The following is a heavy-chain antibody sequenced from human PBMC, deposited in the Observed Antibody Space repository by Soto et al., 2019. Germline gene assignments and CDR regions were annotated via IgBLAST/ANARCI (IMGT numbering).Heavy chain of an antibody. V-gene: IGHV5-51*01. CDR3: ARQAAAGKYYYAMDV. CDR2: IYPGDSDT. Sequence: GESLKISCKGSGYSFTTYWIGWVRQMPGKGLEGMVIIYPGDSDTRYSPSFQGQVTISADKSINTTYLQWSSLKASDTAIYYCARQAAAGKYYYAMDVWGQGTTVTVSS. D-gene: IGHD6-13*01. CDR1: GYSFTTYW. J-gene: IGHJ6*02.